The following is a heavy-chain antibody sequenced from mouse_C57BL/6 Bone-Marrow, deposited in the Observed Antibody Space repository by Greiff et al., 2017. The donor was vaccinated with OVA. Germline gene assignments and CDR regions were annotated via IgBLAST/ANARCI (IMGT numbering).Heavy chain of an antibody. D-gene: IGHD1-1*01. J-gene: IGHJ4*01. CDR2: ISNGGGSP. V-gene: IGHV5-12*01. CDR1: GFTFSDYY. Sequence: EVQGVESGGGLVQPGGSLKLSCAASGFTFSDYYMYWVRQTPEKRLEWVAYISNGGGSPYYPDTVKGRFTISRDNAKNTLYLQMSRLKSEDTAMYYCARGGFFTTVVAKAMDYWGQGTSVTVSS. CDR3: ARGGFFTTVVAKAMDY.